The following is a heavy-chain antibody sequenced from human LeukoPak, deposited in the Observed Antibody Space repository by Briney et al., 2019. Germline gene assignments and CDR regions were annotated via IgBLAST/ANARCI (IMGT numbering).Heavy chain of an antibody. V-gene: IGHV1-18*01. CDR2: ISAYNGNT. D-gene: IGHD3-10*01. J-gene: IGHJ4*02. Sequence: ASVKVSCKASGGTFSSYAISWVRQAPGQGLEWMGWISAYNGNTNYAQKLQGRVTMNTDTSTSTAYMELRSLRSDDTAVYYCASVVLYGSGSYGEFDYWGQGTLVTVSS. CDR1: GGTFSSYA. CDR3: ASVVLYGSGSYGEFDY.